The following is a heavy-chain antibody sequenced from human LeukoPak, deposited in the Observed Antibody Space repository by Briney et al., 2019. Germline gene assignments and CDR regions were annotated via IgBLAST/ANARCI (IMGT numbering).Heavy chain of an antibody. CDR1: GGSTSSYY. Sequence: PSETLSLTCTVSGGSTSSYYWSWIRQPPGKGLEWIGYIYYSGSTNYNPSLKSRVTISVDTSKNQFSLKLSSVTAADTAVYYCAREIDCSGGSCYYGMDVWGQGTTVTVSS. J-gene: IGHJ6*02. V-gene: IGHV4-59*01. CDR3: AREIDCSGGSCYYGMDV. CDR2: IYYSGST. D-gene: IGHD2-15*01.